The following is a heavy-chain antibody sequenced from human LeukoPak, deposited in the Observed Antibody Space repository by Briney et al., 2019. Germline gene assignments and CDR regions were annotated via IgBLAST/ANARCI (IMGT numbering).Heavy chain of an antibody. D-gene: IGHD2-2*03. CDR3: AMDIVVVPAAVGAFDI. CDR1: GFTFSSYA. CDR2: ISGSGGST. Sequence: PGGSLRLSCAAPGFTFSSYAMSWVRQAPGKGLEWVSAISGSGGSTYYADSVKGRFTISRDNSKNTLYLQMNSLRAEDTAVYYRAMDIVVVPAAVGAFDIWGQGTMVTVSS. J-gene: IGHJ3*02. V-gene: IGHV3-23*01.